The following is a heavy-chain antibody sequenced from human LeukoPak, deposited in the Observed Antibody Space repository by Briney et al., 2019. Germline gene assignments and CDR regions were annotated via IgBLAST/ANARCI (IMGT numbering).Heavy chain of an antibody. Sequence: PSETLSLTCTVSGGSISSGGYYWSWIRQPPGKGLEWIGHIYDSGSTNYNPSLKSRVTISVDTSKNQFSLKMNSVTAADTAVYYCARGQWFRAFWSRGTPVTVSS. CDR3: ARGQWFRAF. D-gene: IGHD3-10*01. V-gene: IGHV4-61*08. CDR1: GGSISSGGYY. J-gene: IGHJ4*02. CDR2: IYDSGST.